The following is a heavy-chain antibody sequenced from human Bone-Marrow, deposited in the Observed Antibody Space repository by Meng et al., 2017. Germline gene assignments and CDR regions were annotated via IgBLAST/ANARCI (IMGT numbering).Heavy chain of an antibody. Sequence: GESLKISCAAPGFTFSSYEMNWVRQAPGKGLEWVSYISSSGSTIYYADSVKGRFTISRDNAKNSLYLQMNSLRAEDTAVYYCARAKSISGSYRHKDAFDIWGQGTMVTVSS. CDR3: ARAKSISGSYRHKDAFDI. D-gene: IGHD1-26*01. CDR1: GFTFSSYE. V-gene: IGHV3-48*03. J-gene: IGHJ3*02. CDR2: ISSSGSTI.